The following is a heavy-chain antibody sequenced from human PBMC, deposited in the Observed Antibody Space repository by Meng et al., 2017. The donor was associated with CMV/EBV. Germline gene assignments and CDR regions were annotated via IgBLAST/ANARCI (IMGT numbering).Heavy chain of an antibody. CDR3: ARGPRLRRLFPPPRPYYYYYGMDV. Sequence: ASVQVSCKASGYTFTSCDINWVRQATGQGLEWMGWMNPNSGNTCYAQKFQGRVTMTRNNSISTAYMELSSLRSEDTAVYYCARGPRLRRLFPPPRPYYYYYGMDVWGQGTTVTVSS. J-gene: IGHJ6*02. V-gene: IGHV1-8*01. CDR2: MNPNSGNT. D-gene: IGHD3-22*01. CDR1: GYTFTSCD.